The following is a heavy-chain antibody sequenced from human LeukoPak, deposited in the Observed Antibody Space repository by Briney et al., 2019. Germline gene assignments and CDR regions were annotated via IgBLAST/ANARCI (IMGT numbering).Heavy chain of an antibody. V-gene: IGHV3-23*01. D-gene: IGHD4-11*01. J-gene: IGHJ4*02. CDR1: GFTLSNYA. CDR3: AKERRFTDFFDY. Sequence: GGSLRLSCAASGFTLSNYAMNWVRLAPGKGLEWVSTISGSSGSTYYADSVKGRFTISRDNSKNTLYLQMNSLRAEDTAVYHCAKERRFTDFFDYWGQGTLVTVSS. CDR2: ISGSSGST.